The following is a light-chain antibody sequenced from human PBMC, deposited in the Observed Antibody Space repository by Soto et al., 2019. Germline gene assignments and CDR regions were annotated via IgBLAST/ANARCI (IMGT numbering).Light chain of an antibody. V-gene: IGKV1-39*01. CDR2: TAA. CDR1: QSIGTY. Sequence: DIPVTQSPASLSASVGEKVSITCRASQSIGTYLKWYQQKAGTAPKLRIYTAAKLQTGVTSRFGGSGSGTDFTLTISSRQPEAFANYYCIQTYSSPRSFGQGTKLDIK. J-gene: IGKJ2*01. CDR3: IQTYSSPRS.